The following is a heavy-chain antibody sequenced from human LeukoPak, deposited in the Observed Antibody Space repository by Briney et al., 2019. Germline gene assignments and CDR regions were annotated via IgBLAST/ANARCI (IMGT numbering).Heavy chain of an antibody. D-gene: IGHD4-17*01. CDR3: AREKAVTFDAFDI. Sequence: SETLSLTCAVSGGSISSGGYSWSWIRQPPGKGLEWIGYIYHSGSTYYNPSLKSRVTISVDRSKNQFSLKLSSVTAADTAVYYCAREKAVTFDAFDIWGQGTMVTVSS. CDR1: GGSISSGGYS. V-gene: IGHV4-30-2*01. J-gene: IGHJ3*02. CDR2: IYHSGST.